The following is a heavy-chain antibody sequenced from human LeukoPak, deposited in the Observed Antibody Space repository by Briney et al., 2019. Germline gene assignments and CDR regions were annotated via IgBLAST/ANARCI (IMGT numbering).Heavy chain of an antibody. V-gene: IGHV4-38-2*02. D-gene: IGHD3-10*01. Sequence: PSETLSLTCTVSGYSISSGYYWGWIRQPPGKGLEWIGSIYYSGSTYYNPSLKSRVTISVDTSKNQFSLKLSSVTAADTGVYYCAREGERGPTIDYWGQGTLVTVSS. J-gene: IGHJ4*02. CDR2: IYYSGST. CDR3: AREGERGPTIDY. CDR1: GYSISSGYY.